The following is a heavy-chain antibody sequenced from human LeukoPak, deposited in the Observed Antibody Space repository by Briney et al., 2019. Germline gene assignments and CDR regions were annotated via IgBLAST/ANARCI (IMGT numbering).Heavy chain of an antibody. CDR3: AKGYSAAWYDFDS. Sequence: PGGSLRLSCAASGFTFSSFALSWVRQALGKGLEWVSHIHYSPGYTYYADSVRGRFTISRDNSKNTLFLEMNSLRAEDTAIYYCAKGYSAAWYDFDSWGQGTLVTVSS. D-gene: IGHD6-19*01. J-gene: IGHJ4*02. CDR2: IHYSPGYT. CDR1: GFTFSSFA. V-gene: IGHV3-23*01.